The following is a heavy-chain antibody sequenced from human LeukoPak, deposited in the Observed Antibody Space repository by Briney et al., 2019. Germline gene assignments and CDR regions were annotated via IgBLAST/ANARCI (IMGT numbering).Heavy chain of an antibody. V-gene: IGHV3-7*01. Sequence: GGSLRLSCAASGFTFSSHWVSWVRQAPGKGLEWVANIKQDGSEKYYVDSVKGRFTISRDNAKNSLYLQMNSLRAEDTAVYYCASEGSDYWGQGTLVTVSS. CDR2: IKQDGSEK. CDR1: GFTFSSHW. J-gene: IGHJ4*02. CDR3: ASEGSDY. D-gene: IGHD2-15*01.